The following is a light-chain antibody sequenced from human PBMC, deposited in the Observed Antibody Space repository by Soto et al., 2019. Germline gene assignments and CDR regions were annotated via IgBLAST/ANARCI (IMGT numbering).Light chain of an antibody. J-gene: IGLJ2*01. CDR1: SNDVGGYDY. Sequence: QSALTQPASVSGSPGQSITSSCSGTSNDVGGYDYVSWYQQHPGKAPKLVIYEVTNRPSWVSNRFSGSKSGNTASLTISGLQPEDEAAYYCNSYTSSSTLVFGGGTKLTVL. CDR2: EVT. CDR3: NSYTSSSTLV. V-gene: IGLV2-14*01.